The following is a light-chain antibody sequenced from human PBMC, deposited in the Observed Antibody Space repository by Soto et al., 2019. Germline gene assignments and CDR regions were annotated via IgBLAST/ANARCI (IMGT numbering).Light chain of an antibody. Sequence: EFVLTQSPGTLSLSPGERATLSCRASQTIYSKYLGWYQKKPGQAPRLVIYGASFRATGIPDRFSGSGSGTDFTLTISGLEHEDFAVYYCQHYGTSPITFVQGTRLDIK. J-gene: IGKJ5*01. CDR1: QTIYSKY. CDR3: QHYGTSPIT. CDR2: GAS. V-gene: IGKV3-20*01.